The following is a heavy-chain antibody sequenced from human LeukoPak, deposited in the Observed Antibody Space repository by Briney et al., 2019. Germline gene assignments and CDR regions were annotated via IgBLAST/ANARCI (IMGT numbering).Heavy chain of an antibody. D-gene: IGHD2-8*01. V-gene: IGHV1-69-2*01. J-gene: IGHJ6*03. CDR3: ATEGGDCTNGVCYTHYYYYYMDV. CDR2: VDPEYGET. Sequence: ASVKVSCKASGYTFTDYYMHWVQQAPGKGLEWMGRVDPEYGETIYAEKFQGRVTITADTSTDTAYMELSSLRSEDTAVYYCATEGGDCTNGVCYTHYYYYYMDVWGKGTTVTVSS. CDR1: GYTFTDYY.